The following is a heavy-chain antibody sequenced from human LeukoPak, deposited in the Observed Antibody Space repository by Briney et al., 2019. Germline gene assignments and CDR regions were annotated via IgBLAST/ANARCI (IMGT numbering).Heavy chain of an antibody. J-gene: IGHJ4*02. CDR2: VYYRGST. CDR3: ARDGSGYSYGYNYFDY. D-gene: IGHD5-18*01. V-gene: IGHV4-59*12. Sequence: PSETLSLTCTISGGSISSFCWSWIRQPPGKGLEWIGYVYYRGSTNYNPSLKSRVTISVDTSKNQFSLKLSSVTAADTAVYYCARDGSGYSYGYNYFDYWGQGTLVTVSS. CDR1: GGSISSFC.